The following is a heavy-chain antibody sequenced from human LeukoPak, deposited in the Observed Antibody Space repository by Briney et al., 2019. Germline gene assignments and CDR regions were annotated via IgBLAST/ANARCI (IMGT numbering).Heavy chain of an antibody. J-gene: IGHJ4*02. CDR1: GFTFDDYA. CDR3: AKAPGGRDGYVDH. V-gene: IGHV3-9*01. CDR2: ISWNSGSI. Sequence: GGSLRLSCAASGFTFDDYAMHWVRQAPGKGLEWVSGISWNSGSIGYADSVKGRFTISRDNAKNSLYLQMNSLRAEDTALYYCAKAPGGRDGYVDHWGQRTLVTVSS. D-gene: IGHD5-24*01.